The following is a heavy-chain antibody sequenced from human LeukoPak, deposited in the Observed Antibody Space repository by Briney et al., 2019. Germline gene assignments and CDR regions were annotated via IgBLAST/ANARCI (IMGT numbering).Heavy chain of an antibody. CDR1: GGSISSGDYY. CDR2: IYYSGST. D-gene: IGHD3-10*01. CDR3: ARGITMVRGVNPSIYFDY. J-gene: IGHJ4*02. V-gene: IGHV4-61*08. Sequence: SETLSLTCTVSGGSISSGDYYWSWIRQPPGKGLEWIGYIYYSGSTNYNPSLKSRVTISVDTSKNQFSLKLSSVTAADTAVYYCARGITMVRGVNPSIYFDYWGQGTLVTVSS.